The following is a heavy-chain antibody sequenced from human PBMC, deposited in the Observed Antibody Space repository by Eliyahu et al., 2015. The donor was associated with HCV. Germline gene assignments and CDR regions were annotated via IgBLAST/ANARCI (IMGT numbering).Heavy chain of an antibody. CDR3: ARVAPFTAFDI. Sequence: QVQLVQSGAEVKKPGASVXVSCKASGYTXPSYYXHWVRQAPGQGLEWMGIINPSGGSTSYAQKFQGRVTMTRDTSTSTVYMELSSLRSEDTAVYYCARVAPFTAFDIWGQGTMVTVSS. CDR1: GYTXPSYY. J-gene: IGHJ3*02. V-gene: IGHV1-46*01. CDR2: INPSGGST.